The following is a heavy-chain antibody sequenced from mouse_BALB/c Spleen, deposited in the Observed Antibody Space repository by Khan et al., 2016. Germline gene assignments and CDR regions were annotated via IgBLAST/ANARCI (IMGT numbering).Heavy chain of an antibody. D-gene: IGHD1-1*01. CDR3: ARDGYGSSYYAMDY. CDR2: ISYDGSN. Sequence: EVQLQESGPGLVKPSQSLSLTCSVTGYSITSGYYWNWIRQFPGNKLEWMGYISYDGSNNYNPSLKNRISITRDTSKNPFFLKLNSVTTEAAATYYCARDGYGSSYYAMDYWGQGTEVTVAS. V-gene: IGHV3-6*01. CDR1: GYSITSGYY. J-gene: IGHJ4*01.